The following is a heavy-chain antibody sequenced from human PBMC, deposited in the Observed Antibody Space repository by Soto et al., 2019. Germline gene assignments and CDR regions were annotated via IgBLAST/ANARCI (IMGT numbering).Heavy chain of an antibody. CDR1: GGSISSGGYY. CDR2: IYYIGNT. Sequence: QVQLQESGPGLVKPSQTLSLTCTVSGGSISSGGYYWSWIRQHPGKGLEWIGYIYYIGNTYYNPSLKSRVTLSIDTPRNQFSLKLSSVTAADTAVYYCARDVRFGDYYGMDVWGQGTTVTVSS. D-gene: IGHD3-10*01. CDR3: ARDVRFGDYYGMDV. J-gene: IGHJ6*02. V-gene: IGHV4-31*03.